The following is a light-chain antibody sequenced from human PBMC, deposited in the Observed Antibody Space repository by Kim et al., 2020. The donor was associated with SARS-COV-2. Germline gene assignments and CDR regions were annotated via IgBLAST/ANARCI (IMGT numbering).Light chain of an antibody. J-gene: IGLJ2*01. V-gene: IGLV3-1*01. CDR3: QAWGSSTVV. CDR1: KLGDKY. Sequence: SVCPGQTASITCSGDKLGDKYVCWYQQKPGQSPVLVIYEESERHSGIPERFSGSNSGNTATLNISGTQAMDEADYYCQAWGSSTVVFGGGTKLTVL. CDR2: EES.